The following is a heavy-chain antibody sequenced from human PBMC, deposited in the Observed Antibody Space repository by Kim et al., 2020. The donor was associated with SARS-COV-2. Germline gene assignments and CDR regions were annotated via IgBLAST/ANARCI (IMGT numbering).Heavy chain of an antibody. Sequence: SETLSLTCTVSGGSISSGDYYWSWIRQPPGKGLEWIGYIYNSGSTYYNPSLKSRVTISVDTSKNQFSLKLSSVTAADTAVYYCARQASDYDSSGYTYDAFEIWGQGTMDTVS. CDR1: GGSISSGDYY. CDR3: ARQASDYDSSGYTYDAFEI. J-gene: IGHJ3*02. CDR2: IYNSGST. V-gene: IGHV4-30-4*01. D-gene: IGHD3-22*01.